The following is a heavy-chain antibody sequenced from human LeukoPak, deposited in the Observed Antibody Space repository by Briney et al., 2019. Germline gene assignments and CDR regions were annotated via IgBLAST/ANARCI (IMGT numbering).Heavy chain of an antibody. Sequence: GGSRRLSGAASGFTFSSYAMSWVRKAPGKGLEWVSAISGSGGSTYYADSVKGRFTISRDNSKNTLYLQMNSLRAEDTAVYYCAKDSRFLEWLSPWYFDYWGQGTLVTVSS. CDR3: AKDSRFLEWLSPWYFDY. CDR2: ISGSGGST. J-gene: IGHJ4*02. CDR1: GFTFSSYA. D-gene: IGHD3-3*01. V-gene: IGHV3-23*01.